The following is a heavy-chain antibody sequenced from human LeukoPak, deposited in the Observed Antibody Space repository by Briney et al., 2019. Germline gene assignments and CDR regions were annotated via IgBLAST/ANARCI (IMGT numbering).Heavy chain of an antibody. CDR1: GFTFSSYA. CDR2: ISGSGGST. V-gene: IGHV3-23*01. CDR3: ARIIVVVPAARDAFDI. J-gene: IGHJ3*02. Sequence: PGGSLRLSCAASGFTFSSYAMSWVRQAPGKGLEWVSAISGSGGSTYYADSVKGRFTISRDNSKNTLYLQMNSLRAEDTAVYYCARIIVVVPAARDAFDIWGQGTMVTVSS. D-gene: IGHD2-2*01.